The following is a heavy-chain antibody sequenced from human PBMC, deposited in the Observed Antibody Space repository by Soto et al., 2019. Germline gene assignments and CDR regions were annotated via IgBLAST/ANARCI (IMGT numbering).Heavy chain of an antibody. Sequence: VASVKVSCKASGFSFTGYYIHWVRQAPGQGLEWMGWIDPNSGGTKYAQNFQGSVTMTRDTSISIAYLELKRLRSDDTAGYYCARGVPAAIYLGWFDPWGQGTLVTLSS. CDR2: IDPNSGGT. CDR3: ARGVPAAIYLGWFDP. D-gene: IGHD2-2*02. J-gene: IGHJ5*02. V-gene: IGHV1-2*02. CDR1: GFSFTGYY.